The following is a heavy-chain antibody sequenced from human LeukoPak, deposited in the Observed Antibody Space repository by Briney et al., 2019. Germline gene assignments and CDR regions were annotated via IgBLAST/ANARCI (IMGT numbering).Heavy chain of an antibody. CDR2: ILPIFGTA. Sequence: ASVSVSCKASGGTYSSYAIRWVRQPPGQGREWMGGILPIFGTANYAQKFQGIATITTDEPTSTAYMELSSLRSEDTAVYSWARGVASRDFWGQGTLVTVSS. CDR1: GGTYSSYA. CDR3: ARGVASRDF. D-gene: IGHD2-15*01. J-gene: IGHJ4*02. V-gene: IGHV1-69*05.